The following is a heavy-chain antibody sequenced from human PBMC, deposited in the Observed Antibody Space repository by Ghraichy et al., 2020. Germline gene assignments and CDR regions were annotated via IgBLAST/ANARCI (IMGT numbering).Heavy chain of an antibody. Sequence: SETLSLTCAVYGGSFSGYYWSWIRQPPGKGLEWIGEINHSGSTNYNPSLKSRVTISVDTSKNQFSLKLSSVTAADTAVYYCARAPSGLWFGESPPPFYYYYGMDVWGQGTTVTVSS. CDR1: GGSFSGYY. J-gene: IGHJ6*02. D-gene: IGHD3-10*01. CDR3: ARAPSGLWFGESPPPFYYYYGMDV. CDR2: INHSGST. V-gene: IGHV4-34*01.